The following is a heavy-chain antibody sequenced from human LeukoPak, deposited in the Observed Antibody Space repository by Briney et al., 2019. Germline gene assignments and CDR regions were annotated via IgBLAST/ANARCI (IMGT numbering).Heavy chain of an antibody. CDR3: ARAGYCSSTTCPDAFDI. J-gene: IGHJ3*02. V-gene: IGHV4-38-2*02. CDR2: IYHSGST. D-gene: IGHD2-2*01. Sequence: SETLSLTCTVSGYSISSGYYWGWIRQPPGKGLEWIGSIYHSGSTYYNPSLKSRVTISVDTSKNQFSLKLSSVTAADTAVYYCARAGYCSSTTCPDAFDIWGQGTKVTVSS. CDR1: GYSISSGYY.